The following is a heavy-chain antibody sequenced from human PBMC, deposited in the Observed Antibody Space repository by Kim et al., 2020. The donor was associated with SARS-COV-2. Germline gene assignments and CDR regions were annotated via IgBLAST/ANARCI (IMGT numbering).Heavy chain of an antibody. Sequence: SETLSLTCTVSGGSISSYYWSWIRQPPGKGLEWIGYIYYSGSTNYNPSLKSRVTILVDTSKNQFSLKLSSVTAADTAVYYCARVVSYSDGGLGSTYGMDVGGQETTVTVSS. CDR1: GGSISSYY. D-gene: IGHD5-18*01. V-gene: IGHV4-59*01. CDR3: ARVVSYSDGGLGSTYGMDV. CDR2: IYYSGST. J-gene: IGHJ6*02.